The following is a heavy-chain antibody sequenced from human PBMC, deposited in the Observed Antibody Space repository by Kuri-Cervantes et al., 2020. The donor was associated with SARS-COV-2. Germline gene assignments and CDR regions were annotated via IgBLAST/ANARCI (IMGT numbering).Heavy chain of an antibody. V-gene: IGHV3-48*02. CDR3: ARDYYYDSSGYYYYVYYYGLDV. D-gene: IGHD3-22*01. CDR2: ISSSSSTI. J-gene: IGHJ6*02. CDR1: GFTFSSYS. Sequence: GESLKISCAASGFTFSSYSMNWVRQAPGKGLEWVSYISSSSSTIYYADSVKGRFTISRDNAKNSLYLQMISLRDEDTAVYYCARDYYYDSSGYYYYVYYYGLDVWGQGTTVTVSS.